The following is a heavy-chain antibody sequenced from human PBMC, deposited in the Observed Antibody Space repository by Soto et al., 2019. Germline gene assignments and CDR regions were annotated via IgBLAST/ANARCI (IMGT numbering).Heavy chain of an antibody. CDR2: IWDDGSNK. V-gene: IGHV3-33*01. Sequence: ESGGGVVQPGRSLRLSCAASGFTFMSYAMHWVRQAPGKGLEWVAIIWDDGSNKYYADSVKGRFTISRDQSKNTVYLQMNSLRAEDTAVYYCARDPGLSPFDYWGQGTQVTVSS. CDR3: ARDPGLSPFDY. CDR1: GFTFMSYA. J-gene: IGHJ4*02.